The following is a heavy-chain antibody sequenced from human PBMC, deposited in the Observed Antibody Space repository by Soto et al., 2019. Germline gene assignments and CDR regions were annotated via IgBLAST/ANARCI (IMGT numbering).Heavy chain of an antibody. CDR2: ISYNGGTT. J-gene: IGHJ1*01. V-gene: IGHV3-23*01. CDR3: ARSLPHYDSNGYREFFQQ. Sequence: GGSLRLSCAASGFTFSNFAMSWVRQAPGKGLEWVSSISYNGGTTYFADSVKGRFTISRDNFKNTLHLQMNSLRAEDTAIYYCARSLPHYDSNGYREFFQQWGQGTLVTVSS. CDR1: GFTFSNFA. D-gene: IGHD3-22*01.